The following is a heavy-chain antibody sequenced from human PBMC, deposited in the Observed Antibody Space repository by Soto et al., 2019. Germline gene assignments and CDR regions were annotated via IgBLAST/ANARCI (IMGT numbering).Heavy chain of an antibody. Sequence: SETLSLTCTVSGGSISSGYYWSWIRQHPVKGLEWIGYIYYSGNTYYNPSLKSRVSISLDTSKSQFSLKLDSVTAADTAVYYCARDAPLALGAPNSMDVWGKGTTVPVPS. CDR3: ARDAPLALGAPNSMDV. CDR2: IYYSGNT. D-gene: IGHD3-3*02. J-gene: IGHJ6*04. CDR1: GGSISSGYY. V-gene: IGHV4-31*03.